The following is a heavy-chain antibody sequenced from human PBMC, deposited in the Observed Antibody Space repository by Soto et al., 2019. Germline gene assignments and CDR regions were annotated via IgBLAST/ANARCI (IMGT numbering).Heavy chain of an antibody. Sequence: ASVKVSCKVSGYTLTELSMHWVRQAPGKGLEWMGGFDPEDGETIYAQKFQGRVTMTEDTSTDTAYMELSSLRSEDTAVYYCATGVSYYYGSSWFDPWGQGTLVPVSS. D-gene: IGHD3-10*01. J-gene: IGHJ5*02. CDR2: FDPEDGET. V-gene: IGHV1-24*01. CDR1: GYTLTELS. CDR3: ATGVSYYYGSSWFDP.